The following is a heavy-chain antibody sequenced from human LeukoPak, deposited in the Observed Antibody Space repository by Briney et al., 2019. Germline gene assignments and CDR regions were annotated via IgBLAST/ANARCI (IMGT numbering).Heavy chain of an antibody. Sequence: ASETLSLTCTVSGGSINNYYWSWIRRPAGKGLEWIGRIYTRGSTNYNPSLKSRVTMSVDTSKNQFSLKLSSVTAADTAVYYCARGRYCSADICSGGDAFDIWGQGTMVSVSS. CDR1: GGSINNYY. V-gene: IGHV4-4*07. CDR2: IYTRGST. J-gene: IGHJ3*02. CDR3: ARGRYCSADICSGGDAFDI. D-gene: IGHD2-15*01.